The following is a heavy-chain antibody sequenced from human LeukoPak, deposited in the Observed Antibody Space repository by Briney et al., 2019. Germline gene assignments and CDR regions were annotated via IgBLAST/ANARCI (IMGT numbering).Heavy chain of an antibody. CDR3: ARDHAIYGGNSGLVY. CDR1: GGSISNYY. D-gene: IGHD4-23*01. V-gene: IGHV4-4*07. Sequence: AETLSLTCTVSGGSISNYYWSWIRQPAGKGLEWIGRIYTSGSTNYNSSLKSRVTMSVDTSKNQFSLKLSSVTAADTAVYYCARDHAIYGGNSGLVYWGQGTLVTVCS. J-gene: IGHJ4*02. CDR2: IYTSGST.